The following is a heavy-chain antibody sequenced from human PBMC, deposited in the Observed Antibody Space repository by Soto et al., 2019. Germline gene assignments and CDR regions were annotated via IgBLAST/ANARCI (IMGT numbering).Heavy chain of an antibody. J-gene: IGHJ5*02. CDR1: GFTFSSYA. CDR3: VKYHTRRGWFDP. V-gene: IGHV3-23*01. D-gene: IGHD3-3*01. CDR2: ISGSGGST. Sequence: PGGSLRLSCAASGFTFSSYAMSWVRQAARKGLEWVSAISGSGGSTYYADSVKGRFTISRDNSKHTLYLQMNSLRAEDTAVYYCVKYHTRRGWFDPWGQGTLVTVSS.